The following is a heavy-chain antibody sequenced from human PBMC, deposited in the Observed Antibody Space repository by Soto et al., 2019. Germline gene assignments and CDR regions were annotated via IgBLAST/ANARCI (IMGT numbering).Heavy chain of an antibody. CDR2: IIPILGIA. CDR1: GGTFSSYA. Sequence: ASVKVSCKASGGTFSSYAISWVRQAPGQGLEWMGGIIPILGIANYAQKFQGRVTITADKSTSTAYMELSSLRSEDTAVYYCAGDREKFSSGSIYYWGRGTLFTVSS. D-gene: IGHD1-26*01. V-gene: IGHV1-69*10. CDR3: AGDREKFSSGSIYY. J-gene: IGHJ4*02.